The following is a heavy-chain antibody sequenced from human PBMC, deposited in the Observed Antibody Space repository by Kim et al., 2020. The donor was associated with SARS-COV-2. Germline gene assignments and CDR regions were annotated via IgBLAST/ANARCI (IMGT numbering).Heavy chain of an antibody. CDR3: VIIRGYTSGSFDY. CDR1: GLTFSHYT. Sequence: GGSLRLSCSASGLTFSHYTFHWVRQAPGKGLEFVSAVSGNGENTYYADSVRGRFTVSRDNSKNTVYLQMNTLRDEDSSVYYCVIIRGYTSGSFDYWGHG. V-gene: IGHV3-64D*06. J-gene: IGHJ4*01. CDR2: VSGNGENT. D-gene: IGHD5-18*01.